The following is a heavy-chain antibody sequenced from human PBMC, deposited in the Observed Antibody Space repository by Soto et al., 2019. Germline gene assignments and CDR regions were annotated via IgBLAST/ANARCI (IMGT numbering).Heavy chain of an antibody. D-gene: IGHD2-8*01. V-gene: IGHV1-69*13. CDR3: ARRPPNYYYYGMDV. Sequence: SVKVSCKASGGTFSSYAISWVRQAPGQGLEWMGGIIPIFGTANYAQKFQGRVTITADESTSTAYMELSSLRSEDTAVYCCARRPPNYYYYGMDVWGQGTTVTVSS. CDR2: IIPIFGTA. CDR1: GGTFSSYA. J-gene: IGHJ6*02.